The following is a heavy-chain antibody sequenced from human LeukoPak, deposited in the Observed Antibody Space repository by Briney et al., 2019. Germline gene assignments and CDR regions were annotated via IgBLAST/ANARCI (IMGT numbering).Heavy chain of an antibody. CDR1: GFTFSSYG. CDR2: IWYDGSNK. CDR3: ARETWELLHFDY. V-gene: IGHV3-33*01. D-gene: IGHD1-26*01. J-gene: IGHJ4*02. Sequence: GGSLRLSCAASGFTFSSYGMHWVRQAPGKGLEWVAVIWYDGSNKYYADSVKGRFTISRDNAKNSLYLQMNSLRAEDTAVYYCARETWELLHFDYWGQGTLVTVSS.